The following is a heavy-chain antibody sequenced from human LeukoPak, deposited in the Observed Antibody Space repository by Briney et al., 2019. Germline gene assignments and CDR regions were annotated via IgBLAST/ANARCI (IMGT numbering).Heavy chain of an antibody. V-gene: IGHV3-33*01. CDR3: ARDRYGDHDYYYGMDV. J-gene: IGHJ6*02. Sequence: GGSLRLSCAASRFTFSNYGMHWVRQAPGKGLEWVAVIWYDGSNKYYADFVKGRFTISRDNSKNTLHLQMNSLRAEDTAVYYCARDRYGDHDYYYGMDVWGQGTTVTVSS. D-gene: IGHD4-17*01. CDR1: RFTFSNYG. CDR2: IWYDGSNK.